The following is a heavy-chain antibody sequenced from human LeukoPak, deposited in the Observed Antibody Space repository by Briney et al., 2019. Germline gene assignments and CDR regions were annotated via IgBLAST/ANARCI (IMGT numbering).Heavy chain of an antibody. CDR3: VSKPGIWNAFDI. CDR2: IYSGGIT. V-gene: IGHV3-53*01. J-gene: IGHJ3*02. CDR1: GFTVSSNY. Sequence: GGSLRLSCAASGFTVSSNYMSWVRQAPGKGLEWVSVIYSGGITYYADSVKGRFTISRDNSKNTLYLQMNSLRAEDTAVYYCVSKPGIWNAFDIWGQGTMVTVSS. D-gene: IGHD7-27*01.